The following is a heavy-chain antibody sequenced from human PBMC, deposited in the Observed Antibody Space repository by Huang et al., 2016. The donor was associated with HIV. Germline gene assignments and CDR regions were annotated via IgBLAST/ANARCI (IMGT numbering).Heavy chain of an antibody. V-gene: IGHV1-69*13. CDR1: GGTFSKYA. Sequence: QVQLVQSGAEVKTPGSSVKASCKASGGTFSKYAISWVRQAPGQGLEWMGGFIPRCGTPNYARKFQGRVTITADDSTSTTYVAVSSLRSEDTALYYCARGQLGSYGDYDVLYWGQGTLVTVSS. CDR3: ARGQLGSYGDYDVLY. J-gene: IGHJ4*02. CDR2: FIPRCGTP. D-gene: IGHD4-17*01.